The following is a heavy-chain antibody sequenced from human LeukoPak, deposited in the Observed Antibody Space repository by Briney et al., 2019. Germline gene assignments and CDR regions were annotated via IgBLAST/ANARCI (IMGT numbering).Heavy chain of an antibody. J-gene: IGHJ4*02. CDR3: ASLSSVIREYY. D-gene: IGHD4-11*01. Sequence: KXSGXTFSSYTISWVRQAPGQGLEWMGRIIPIFGIANYAQKFQGRVTITTDKSTSTAYMELSSLRSEDTAVYDCASLSSVIREYYCGQGTLFTVSS. CDR1: GXTFSSYT. V-gene: IGHV1-69*02. CDR2: IIPIFGIA.